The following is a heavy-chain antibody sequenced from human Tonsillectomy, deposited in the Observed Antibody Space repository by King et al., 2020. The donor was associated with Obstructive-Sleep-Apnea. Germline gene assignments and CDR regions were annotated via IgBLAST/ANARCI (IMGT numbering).Heavy chain of an antibody. CDR2: IYHSGST. CDR1: GGSISSSNW. CDR3: ARSITIFGVVIGLRWFDP. J-gene: IGHJ5*02. Sequence: VQLQESGPGLVKPSGTLSLTCAVSGGSISSSNWWSWVRQPPGKGLEWIGEIYHSGSTNYNPSLKSRFTISVDKSKNQFSLKLSPVTAADTAVYYCARSITIFGVVIGLRWFDPWGQGTLVTVSS. D-gene: IGHD3-3*01. V-gene: IGHV4-4*02.